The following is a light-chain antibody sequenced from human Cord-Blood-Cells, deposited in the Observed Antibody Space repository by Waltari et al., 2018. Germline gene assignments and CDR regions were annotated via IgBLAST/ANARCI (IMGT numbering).Light chain of an antibody. CDR2: DVS. CDR1: SSDVGGYNY. CDR3: SSYTSSSTVV. J-gene: IGLJ2*01. Sequence: QSALTQPASVSGSPGQSITISCTGTSSDVGGYNYVSWYQQHPGKAPKLMVYDVSNGPSGVSNRCSASKAGNTASLTISGLQAEDEADYYCSSYTSSSTVVFGGGTKLTVL. V-gene: IGLV2-14*01.